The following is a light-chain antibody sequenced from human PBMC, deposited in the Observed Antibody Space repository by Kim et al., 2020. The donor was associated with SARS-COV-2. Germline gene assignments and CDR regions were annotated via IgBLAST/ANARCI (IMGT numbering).Light chain of an antibody. CDR2: DKN. CDR3: NSRESGVNHVV. Sequence: AWGQKVRITCQGDSLRSYYASWYQQRPGQAPVLLIYDKNNRPPGIPDRFSGCSSGNTASLTITGAQAEDEADYYCNSRESGVNHVVFGGGTQLTVL. J-gene: IGLJ3*02. CDR1: SLRSYY. V-gene: IGLV3-19*01.